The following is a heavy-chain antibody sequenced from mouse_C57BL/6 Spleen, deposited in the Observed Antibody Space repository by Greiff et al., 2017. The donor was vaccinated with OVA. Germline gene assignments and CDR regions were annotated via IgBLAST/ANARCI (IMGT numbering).Heavy chain of an antibody. Sequence: QVQLQQPGAELVRPGSSVKLSCKASGYTFTSYWMHWVKQRPIQGLEWIGNIDPSDSETHYTQKFKDKATLTVDKSSSTAYMQLSSLTSEDSAVYYCARSEGAGFAYWGQGTLVTVSA. CDR1: GYTFTSYW. J-gene: IGHJ3*01. CDR3: ARSEGAGFAY. V-gene: IGHV1-52*01. CDR2: IDPSDSET.